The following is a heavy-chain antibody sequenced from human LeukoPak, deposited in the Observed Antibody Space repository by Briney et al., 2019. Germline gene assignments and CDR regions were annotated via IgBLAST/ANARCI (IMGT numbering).Heavy chain of an antibody. CDR1: GYSISSGYY. V-gene: IGHV4-38-2*02. CDR3: AREDYSSRGLDY. CDR2: IYHSGST. D-gene: IGHD6-13*01. Sequence: SETLSLTCTISGYSISSGYYWGWIRQPPGKGLEWIGSIYHSGSTYYNPSLKSRVTISLDTSENQFSLKLSSVTAADTAVYYCAREDYSSRGLDYWGQGTLVTFSS. J-gene: IGHJ4*02.